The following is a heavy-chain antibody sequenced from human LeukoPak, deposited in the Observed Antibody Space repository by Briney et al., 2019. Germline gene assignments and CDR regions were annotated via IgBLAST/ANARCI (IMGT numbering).Heavy chain of an antibody. Sequence: PSETLSLTCAVYGGSFSGFYWSLIRQSPGKGLEWIGEINHSGSTNYNSSLKSRVTKSIDTSKNQFSLKLSSVTAADTAVYYCARGNRGVVVVAATPANLFDPWGQGTLVTVSS. CDR1: GGSFSGFY. CDR2: INHSGST. D-gene: IGHD2-15*01. V-gene: IGHV4-34*01. CDR3: ARGNRGVVVVAATPANLFDP. J-gene: IGHJ5*02.